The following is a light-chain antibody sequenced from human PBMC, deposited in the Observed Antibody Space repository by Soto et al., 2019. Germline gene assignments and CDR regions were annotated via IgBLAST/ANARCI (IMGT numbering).Light chain of an antibody. CDR1: SSDVGSYNH. CDR3: YSFTTSNTDV. J-gene: IGLJ1*01. Sequence: QSALTQPPSVSGSPGQSVTISCSGTSSDVGSYNHVSWYQQAPGTAPKVMIYEVSNRPSGVPDRFSGSKSGNTASLTISGLQPEDEADYYCYSFTTSNTDVFGTGTKVTVL. V-gene: IGLV2-18*02. CDR2: EVS.